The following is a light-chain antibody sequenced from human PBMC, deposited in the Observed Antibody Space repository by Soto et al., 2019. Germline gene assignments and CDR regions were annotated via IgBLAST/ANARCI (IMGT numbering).Light chain of an antibody. Sequence: QSALTQPASVSGSPGQSITISCTGTSSDVGRYNLVSWYQQHPGKAPKLMIYDVTKRPSGVSNRFSGSKSGNTASLTISGLQAEDEADYYCCSYAGSSTYVFGTGTKLTVL. CDR2: DVT. J-gene: IGLJ1*01. CDR1: SSDVGRYNL. CDR3: CSYAGSSTYV. V-gene: IGLV2-23*02.